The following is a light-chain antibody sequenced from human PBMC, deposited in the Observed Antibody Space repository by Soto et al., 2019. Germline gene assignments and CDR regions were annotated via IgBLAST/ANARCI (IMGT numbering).Light chain of an antibody. J-gene: IGKJ5*01. CDR2: KAS. V-gene: IGKV1-5*03. CDR3: QQSNTYS. Sequence: DIQMTQSPSTLSASVGDRVTITCRASQSISNWLAWYQQKPGKAPKLLIYKASSLESGVPSRFSGSVSVTEFTLTISRLQPDDFATYYCQQSNTYSFGQGTRLEIK. CDR1: QSISNW.